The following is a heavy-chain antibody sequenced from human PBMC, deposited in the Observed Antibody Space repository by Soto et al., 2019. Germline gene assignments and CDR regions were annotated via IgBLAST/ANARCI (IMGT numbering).Heavy chain of an antibody. D-gene: IGHD6-19*01. CDR1: GGSISSSSYY. J-gene: IGHJ5*02. CDR2: IYYSGST. Sequence: TLSLTCTVSGGSISSSSYYWGWIRQPPGKGLEWIGSIYYSGSTYYNPSLKSRVTISVDTSKNQFSLKLSSVTAADTAVYYCARVGAVAPRGWFDPWGQGTLVTVSS. CDR3: ARVGAVAPRGWFDP. V-gene: IGHV4-39*01.